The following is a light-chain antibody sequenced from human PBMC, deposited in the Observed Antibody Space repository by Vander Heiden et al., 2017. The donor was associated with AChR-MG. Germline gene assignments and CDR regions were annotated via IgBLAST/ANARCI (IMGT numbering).Light chain of an antibody. Sequence: EIVFTQSPATLSLSPGERATLSCRASQSVSRYLAWFQQKPGQPPRLLMYDASSRATGIPARFSGSGSGTDFTLTISGLEPEDFAVYYCQQRTAWPITFGQGTRLEIK. CDR1: QSVSRY. CDR2: DAS. V-gene: IGKV3-11*01. CDR3: QQRTAWPIT. J-gene: IGKJ5*01.